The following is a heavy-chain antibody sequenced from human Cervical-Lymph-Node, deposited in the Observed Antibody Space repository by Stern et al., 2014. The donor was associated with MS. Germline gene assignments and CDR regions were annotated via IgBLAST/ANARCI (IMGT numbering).Heavy chain of an antibody. Sequence: QVQLVQSGAEVKKPGASVKVSCKASGYTFSDHYMHWVRQAPGQGLEWMGWINAKSGVTNYAQKFQGRVTMTRDTSISTAYVELSSLRSDDTAVYYCARELNWNDIFTNVFDIWGKGTMGTVS. CDR3: ARELNWNDIFTNVFDI. J-gene: IGHJ3*02. V-gene: IGHV1-2*02. D-gene: IGHD1-20*01. CDR1: GYTFSDHY. CDR2: INAKSGVT.